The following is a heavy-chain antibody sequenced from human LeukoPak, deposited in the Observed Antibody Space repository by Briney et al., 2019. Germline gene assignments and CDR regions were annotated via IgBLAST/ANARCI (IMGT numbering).Heavy chain of an antibody. CDR2: FDPEDGET. CDR1: GYTLTELS. D-gene: IGHD4-23*01. CDR3: ATVLPGYGGNTFDY. J-gene: IGHJ4*02. Sequence: ASVKVSCKVSGYTLTELSMHWVRQAPRKGLEWMGGFDPEDGETIYAQKFQGRVTMTEDTSTDTAYMELSSLRSEDTAVYYCATVLPGYGGNTFDYWGQGTLVTVSS. V-gene: IGHV1-24*01.